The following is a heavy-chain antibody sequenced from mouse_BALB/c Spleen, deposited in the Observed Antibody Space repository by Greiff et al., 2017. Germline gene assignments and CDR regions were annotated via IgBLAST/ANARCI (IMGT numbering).Heavy chain of an antibody. CDR1: GFTFSSFG. CDR2: ISSGSSTI. Sequence: EVMLVESGGGLVQPGGSRKLSCAASGFTFSSFGMHWVRQAPEKGLEWVAYISSGSSTIYYADTVKGRFTISRDNPKNTLFLQMTSLRSEDTAMYYCARSELGRGFDYWGQGTTLTVSS. J-gene: IGHJ2*01. D-gene: IGHD4-1*01. V-gene: IGHV5-17*02. CDR3: ARSELGRGFDY.